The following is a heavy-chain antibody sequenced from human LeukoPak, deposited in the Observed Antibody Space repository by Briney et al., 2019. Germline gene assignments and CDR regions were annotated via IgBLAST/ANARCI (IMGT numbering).Heavy chain of an antibody. V-gene: IGHV4-34*01. CDR1: GGSFSGYY. Sequence: SETLSLTCAVYGGSFSGYYWSWIRQPPGKGLEWIREINHSGSTNYNPSLKSRVTISVDTSKNQFSLKLSSVTAADTAVYYCARGEGTAMDPTRHFDYWGQGTLVTVSS. J-gene: IGHJ4*02. CDR2: INHSGST. CDR3: ARGEGTAMDPTRHFDY. D-gene: IGHD5-18*01.